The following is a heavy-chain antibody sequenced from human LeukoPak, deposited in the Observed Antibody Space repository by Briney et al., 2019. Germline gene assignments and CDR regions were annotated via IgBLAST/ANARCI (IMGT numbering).Heavy chain of an antibody. CDR3: AKGDPYGSGSYQVDY. Sequence: GGSLRLSCAASGFTFSRYGMHWVRQASGKGLEWVALISYDGSSKYYADSVKGRFTISRDNSKNTLYLQMNSLRPEDTAVYYCAKGDPYGSGSYQVDYWGQGTLVTVSS. J-gene: IGHJ4*02. V-gene: IGHV3-30*18. CDR1: GFTFSRYG. D-gene: IGHD3-10*01. CDR2: ISYDGSSK.